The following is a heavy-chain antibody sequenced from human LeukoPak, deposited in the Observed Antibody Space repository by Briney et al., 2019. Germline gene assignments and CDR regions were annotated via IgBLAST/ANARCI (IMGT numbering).Heavy chain of an antibody. D-gene: IGHD5-12*01. J-gene: IGHJ4*02. CDR3: AKTYDSGSYDFDY. CDR2: ISGMSLSI. V-gene: IGHV3-23*01. Sequence: GGSLRLSCAASGFAFKSYSMNWVRQAPGGGLEWVSFISGMSLSINYADSVKGRFTISRDYSKNTLYLQMNSLRAEDTAVYYCAKTYDSGSYDFDYWGQGTLVTVSS. CDR1: GFAFKSYS.